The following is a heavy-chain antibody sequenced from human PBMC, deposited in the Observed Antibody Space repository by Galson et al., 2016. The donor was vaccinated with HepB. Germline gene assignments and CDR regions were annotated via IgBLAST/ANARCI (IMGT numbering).Heavy chain of an antibody. CDR3: ARGLYSYYYAMDV. J-gene: IGHJ6*02. CDR1: GYNFIDYY. CDR2: INPNSGGT. Sequence: SVKVSCKASGYNFIDYYIHWVRQALGQGLEWMGWINPNSGGTISAQKFQGWVTLTRVTSINTAYMQLSSLKSDDTAVYYCARGLYSYYYAMDVWGQGTTVTVSS. D-gene: IGHD3-16*01. V-gene: IGHV1-2*04.